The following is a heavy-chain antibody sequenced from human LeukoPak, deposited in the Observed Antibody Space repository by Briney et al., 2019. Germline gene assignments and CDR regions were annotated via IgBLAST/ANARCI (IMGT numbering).Heavy chain of an antibody. CDR2: IYYSGST. D-gene: IGHD4-23*01. J-gene: IGHJ4*02. CDR3: ARHAGNARSRFDY. CDR1: GGSISSYY. Sequence: SETLSLTCTVFGGSISSYYWSWIRQPPGKGLEWIGYIYYSGSTNYNPSLKSRVTISVDTSKNQFSLKLSSVTAADTAVYYCARHAGNARSRFDYWGQGTLVTVSS. V-gene: IGHV4-59*08.